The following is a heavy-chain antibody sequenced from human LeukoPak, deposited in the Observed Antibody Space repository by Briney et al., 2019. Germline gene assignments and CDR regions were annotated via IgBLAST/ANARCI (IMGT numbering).Heavy chain of an antibody. J-gene: IGHJ6*02. V-gene: IGHV4-38-2*02. CDR1: GYSISSGYY. CDR2: IYYNANT. Sequence: SETLSLTCTVSGYSISSGYYWGWIRQPPGKGLEWIGSIYYNANTYYNPSLKSRITISVDTSKNQFSLRLSSVTAADTAVYYCAGVGATPRYYNYYGMDVWGQGTTVTVSS. CDR3: AGVGATPRYYNYYGMDV. D-gene: IGHD1-26*01.